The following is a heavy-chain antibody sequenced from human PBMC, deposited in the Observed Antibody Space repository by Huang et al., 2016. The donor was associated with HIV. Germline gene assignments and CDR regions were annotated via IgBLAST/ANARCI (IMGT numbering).Heavy chain of an antibody. Sequence: QVQLVQSGAEVKKPGASVKVSCQASGYTFAHFAISWVRQAPGQGLEWMGGSSAYKGNTDSARKFQGRGTLTTDTSTNTAYMELRSLRSDDTAVYYCARDPPSLTAARLFDFWGQGTLVTVSS. V-gene: IGHV1-18*04. CDR3: ARDPPSLTAARLFDF. CDR1: GYTFAHFA. CDR2: SSAYKGNT. J-gene: IGHJ4*02. D-gene: IGHD6-6*01.